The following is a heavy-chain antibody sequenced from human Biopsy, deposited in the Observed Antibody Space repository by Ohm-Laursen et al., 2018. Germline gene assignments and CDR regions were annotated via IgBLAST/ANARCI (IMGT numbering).Heavy chain of an antibody. Sequence: GTLSLTCNVSGGDINNYYWSWIRQPAGKGLEWIGRIYPGGGTNYNPSLKSRVTMSVDTSKKQLSLRLRSVTAADTAMYYCASVVLGPTNDAFDLWGQGTMVGVSS. CDR1: GGDINNYY. D-gene: IGHD3-22*01. V-gene: IGHV4-4*07. J-gene: IGHJ3*01. CDR3: ASVVLGPTNDAFDL. CDR2: IYPGGGT.